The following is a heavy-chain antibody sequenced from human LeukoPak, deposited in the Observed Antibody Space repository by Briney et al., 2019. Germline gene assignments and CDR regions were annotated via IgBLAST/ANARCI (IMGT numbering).Heavy chain of an antibody. CDR1: GGSIRSYY. Sequence: PSETLSLTCTVSGGSIRSYYWTWIRQPPGKGVEWIGYIYYSGSTNCNPSLKSRVTISVDMSKNQFSLNLSSVTAADTAVYYCARSSRGSVALLTIYGMDVWGQGTTITVSS. D-gene: IGHD3-10*01. CDR2: IYYSGST. CDR3: ARSSRGSVALLTIYGMDV. V-gene: IGHV4-59*01. J-gene: IGHJ6*02.